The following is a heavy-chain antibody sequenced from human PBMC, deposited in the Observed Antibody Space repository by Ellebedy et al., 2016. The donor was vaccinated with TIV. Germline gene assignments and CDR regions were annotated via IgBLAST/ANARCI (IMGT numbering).Heavy chain of an antibody. CDR2: IYPGDSDT. CDR1: GYSFSTYW. J-gene: IGHJ4*02. CDR3: ARVQSGSVGPFDY. V-gene: IGHV5-51*01. Sequence: GGSLRLSXKASGYSFSTYWIGWVRQMPGKGLECMGIIYPGDSDTRYCPSFQGQVTISVDKSINTAYLQWSSLKASDTAMYYCARVQSGSVGPFDYWGQGTLVTVSS. D-gene: IGHD5-12*01.